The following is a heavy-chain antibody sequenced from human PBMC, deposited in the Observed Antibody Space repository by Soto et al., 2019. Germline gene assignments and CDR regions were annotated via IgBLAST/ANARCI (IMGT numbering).Heavy chain of an antibody. J-gene: IGHJ5*02. V-gene: IGHV2-5*02. Sequence: QITLKESGPTLVKPTQTLTLTCTFSGLSLSTSGEAVGWIRQPPGKALEWLALIYWDDDKRYNPTLKTRLTITKDHTKNQAVLTLTNMDPVDTATYYCAHYVSTSPACWFDHWGQGILVTVSS. CDR2: IYWDDDK. CDR1: GLSLSTSGEA. CDR3: AHYVSTSPACWFDH. D-gene: IGHD3-10*02.